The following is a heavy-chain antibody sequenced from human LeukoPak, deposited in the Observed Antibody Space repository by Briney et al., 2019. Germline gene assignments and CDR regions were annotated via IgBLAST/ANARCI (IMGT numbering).Heavy chain of an antibody. Sequence: SVKVSCKASGGTFSNYAISWVRQAPGQGLEWMGRIIPILGIANYAQKFQGRVTITADKSTSTAYMELSSLRSEDTAVYYCARAPVESRGSGSYYKSSPFDYWGQGTLVTVSS. D-gene: IGHD3-10*01. CDR2: IIPILGIA. V-gene: IGHV1-69*04. CDR1: GGTFSNYA. CDR3: ARAPVESRGSGSYYKSSPFDY. J-gene: IGHJ4*02.